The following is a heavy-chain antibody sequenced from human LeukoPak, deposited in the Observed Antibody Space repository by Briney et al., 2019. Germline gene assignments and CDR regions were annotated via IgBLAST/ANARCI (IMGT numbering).Heavy chain of an antibody. CDR3: ARDHSSGWPY. CDR1: GFTFGSYA. V-gene: IGHV3-30-3*01. CDR2: ISYDGSNK. Sequence: GGSLRLSCAASGFTFGSYAMHWVRQAPGKGLEWVAVISYDGSNKYYADSVKGRFTISRDNSKNTLYLQMNSLRAEDTAVYYCARDHSSGWPYWGQGTLVTVSS. J-gene: IGHJ4*02. D-gene: IGHD6-19*01.